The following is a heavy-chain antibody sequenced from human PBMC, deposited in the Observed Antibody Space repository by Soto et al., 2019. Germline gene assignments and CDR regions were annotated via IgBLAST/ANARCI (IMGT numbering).Heavy chain of an antibody. D-gene: IGHD2-15*01. CDR2: ITSTGTYI. CDR1: GFTFCGYT. V-gene: IGHV3-21*01. J-gene: IGHJ3*02. Sequence: EVQLLESGGGLVKPGDSLRLSCAASGFTFCGYTMNWVRQAPGKGLEWVSSITSTGTYIYYADSVKVRFAISRDNPKNSRYLQMNSLRAEETAVYYCARLTCCSGGSCYDPDSFDIWGQGTMVTVSS. CDR3: ARLTCCSGGSCYDPDSFDI.